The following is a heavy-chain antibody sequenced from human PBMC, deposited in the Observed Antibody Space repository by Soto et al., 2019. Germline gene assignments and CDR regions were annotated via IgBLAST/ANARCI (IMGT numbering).Heavy chain of an antibody. CDR2: ISAYNGNT. D-gene: IGHD2-15*01. Sequence: ASVKVSCKASGYTFTSYGISWVRQAPGQGLEWMGWISAYNGNTNYAQKLQGRVTMTTDTSTSTAYMELRSLRSDDTAVYYCATSDVVVVADAFDIWGQGTTVTVSS. CDR1: GYTFTSYG. V-gene: IGHV1-18*01. J-gene: IGHJ3*02. CDR3: ATSDVVVVADAFDI.